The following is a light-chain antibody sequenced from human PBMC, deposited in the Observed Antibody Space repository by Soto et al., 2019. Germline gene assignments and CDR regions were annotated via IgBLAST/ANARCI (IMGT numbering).Light chain of an antibody. V-gene: IGKV3-15*01. Sequence: EIVMTQSPATLSVSPGERATLSCRASQSVSSNLAWYQQKPGQAPRLLIYGASTRATGIPARFSGSGSGTEFTLTISSLQSEDFAVSYCQQYNNWLGTFGQGKRLEIK. CDR2: GAS. CDR1: QSVSSN. CDR3: QQYNNWLGT. J-gene: IGKJ5*01.